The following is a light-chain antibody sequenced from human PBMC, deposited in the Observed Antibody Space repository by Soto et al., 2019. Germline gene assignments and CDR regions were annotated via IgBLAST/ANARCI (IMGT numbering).Light chain of an antibody. V-gene: IGKV3-20*01. CDR1: QSVTNNF. CDR3: QKYGTPLFT. Sequence: IVLTQSPGTLSLSPGERATLSCGASQSVTNNFLAWYQQKPGQAPRLLIYGASSRATGVPDRFSGSGSGTDFTLTISRLEPGDFAVYYCQKYGTPLFTFGPGTKVEIK. CDR2: GAS. J-gene: IGKJ3*01.